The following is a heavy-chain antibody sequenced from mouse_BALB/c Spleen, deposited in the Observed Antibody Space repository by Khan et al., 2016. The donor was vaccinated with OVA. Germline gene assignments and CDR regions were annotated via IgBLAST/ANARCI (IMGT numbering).Heavy chain of an antibody. J-gene: IGHJ1*01. D-gene: IGHD1-1*01. CDR2: ISSGSGTI. V-gene: IGHV5-17*02. CDR1: GFTFSSFG. CDR3: AREGTTVVATWDWYFDV. Sequence: EVELVESGGGLVQPGGSQKLSCAASGFTFSSFGMHWVRQAPERGLEWVAYISSGSGTIYYADTVKGRFTISRDNPKNTLFLQMTSLRSEDTAMYYCAREGTTVVATWDWYFDVWGAGTTVTVSS.